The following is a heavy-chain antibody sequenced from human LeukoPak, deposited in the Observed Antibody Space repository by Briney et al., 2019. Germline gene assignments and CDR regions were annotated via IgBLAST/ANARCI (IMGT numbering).Heavy chain of an antibody. CDR3: AKDRYSGSYYGYFDY. V-gene: IGHV3-30*18. D-gene: IGHD1-26*01. Sequence: GGSLRLSCAASGFTFSSYGMYWVRQAPGKGLEGVAVISYDGSNKYYADSVKGRFTISRDNSKNTLYLQMNSLRAEDTAVYYCAKDRYSGSYYGYFDYWGQGTLVTVSS. CDR2: ISYDGSNK. J-gene: IGHJ4*02. CDR1: GFTFSSYG.